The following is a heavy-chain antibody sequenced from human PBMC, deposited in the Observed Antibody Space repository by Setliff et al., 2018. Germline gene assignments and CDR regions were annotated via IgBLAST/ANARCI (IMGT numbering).Heavy chain of an antibody. V-gene: IGHV1-69*05. D-gene: IGHD4-17*01. CDR2: TIPIFGTT. CDR1: GGTFSSYG. J-gene: IGHJ4*02. Sequence: SVKVSCKASGGTFSSYGISWVRQAPGQGLEWMGGTIPIFGTTDYAQKFQGRVTIITDESTSTAFMQLSSLRSEDSAVYYCARGAHYGDYIDDYWGQGTLVTVSS. CDR3: ARGAHYGDYIDDY.